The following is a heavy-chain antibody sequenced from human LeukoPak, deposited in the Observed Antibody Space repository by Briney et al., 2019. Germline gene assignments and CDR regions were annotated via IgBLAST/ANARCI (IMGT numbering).Heavy chain of an antibody. CDR2: IYSGGST. V-gene: IGHV3-53*01. D-gene: IGHD2-2*01. CDR1: GFTVSSNH. Sequence: PGGSLRLSCAASGFTVSSNHMSWVRQAPGKGLEWVSVIYSGGSTDYADSVKGRFTISRDNLKNTLYLQMNTLRAEDTAVYYCARDPSVDYYYGMDVWGQGTTVTVSS. J-gene: IGHJ6*02. CDR3: ARDPSVDYYYGMDV.